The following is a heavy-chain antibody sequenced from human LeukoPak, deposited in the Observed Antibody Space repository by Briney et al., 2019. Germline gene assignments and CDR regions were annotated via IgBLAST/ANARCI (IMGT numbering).Heavy chain of an antibody. CDR2: INHSGST. V-gene: IGHV4-34*01. CDR1: GGSFSGYY. J-gene: IGHJ4*02. D-gene: IGHD2-15*01. Sequence: SETLSLTCAVYGGSFSGYYWSWIRQPPGKGLEWIGEINHSGSTNYNPSLKSRVTISVDTSKNQFSLKLSSVTAADTAVYYCARHYCSGGSCYGLLDYWGQGTLVTVSS. CDR3: ARHYCSGGSCYGLLDY.